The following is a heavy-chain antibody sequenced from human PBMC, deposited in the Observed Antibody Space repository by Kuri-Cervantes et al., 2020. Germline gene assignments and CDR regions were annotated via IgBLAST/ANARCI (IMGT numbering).Heavy chain of an antibody. J-gene: IGHJ4*02. V-gene: IGHV3-33*03. CDR1: GFTFSSYG. Sequence: GESLKISCAASGFTFSSYGMHWVRQAPGKGLEWVAVIWYDGSNKYYVDSVKGRFTISRDNTKNSLYLQMKSLRAEDTAVYYCHLGTPKPSDYWGQGTLVTVSS. D-gene: IGHD3-10*01. CDR3: HLGTPKPSDY. CDR2: IWYDGSNK.